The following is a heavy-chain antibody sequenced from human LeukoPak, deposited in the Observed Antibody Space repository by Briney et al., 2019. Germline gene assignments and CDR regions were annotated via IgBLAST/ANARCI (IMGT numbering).Heavy chain of an antibody. Sequence: PSETLSLTCAVYGGSFSGYYWSWIRQPPGKGPEWIGEINHSGSTNYNPSLKSRVTISVDTSKNQFSLKLSSVTAADTAVYYCATRDYWGQGTLVTVSS. J-gene: IGHJ4*02. CDR3: ATRDY. CDR2: INHSGST. CDR1: GGSFSGYY. V-gene: IGHV4-34*01.